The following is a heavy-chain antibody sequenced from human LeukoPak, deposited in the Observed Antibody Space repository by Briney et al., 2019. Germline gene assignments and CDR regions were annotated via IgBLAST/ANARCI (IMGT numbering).Heavy chain of an antibody. V-gene: IGHV3-21*01. CDR1: GFTFSSYS. J-gene: IGHJ4*02. CDR3: ARDPPEIGYGDYGY. D-gene: IGHD4-17*01. CDR2: ISSSSSYI. Sequence: GGSLRLSCAASGFTFSSYSMNWVRQAPGKGLEWVSSISSSSSYIYYADSVKGRFTISRDNAKNSLYLQMNSLRAEDTAVYYCARDPPEIGYGDYGYWGQGTLVTVSS.